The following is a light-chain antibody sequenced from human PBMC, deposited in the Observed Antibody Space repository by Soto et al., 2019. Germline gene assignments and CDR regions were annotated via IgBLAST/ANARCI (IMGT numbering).Light chain of an antibody. J-gene: IGLJ2*01. V-gene: IGLV1-40*01. Sequence: QSVLTQPPSVSGAPGQRVTISCTGSSSNIGAGYDVHWYQQLPGTAPKLLIYGNSNRPSVVPDRFSGSKSGTSASLAITGLQAEDEADYYCQSYDSSLSGSVFGGVTKLTVL. CDR2: GNS. CDR1: SSNIGAGYD. CDR3: QSYDSSLSGSV.